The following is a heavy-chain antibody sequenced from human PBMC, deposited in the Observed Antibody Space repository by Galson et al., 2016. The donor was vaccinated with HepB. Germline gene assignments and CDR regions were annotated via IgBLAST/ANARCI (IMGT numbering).Heavy chain of an antibody. CDR3: ARRREYWPPLGCSFDY. Sequence: SLRLSCAASGFTFSHYSMSWVSQAPGEPPEWVSTIDGPTTNIHYADSVKGRFTIFRDNSNNMLYLQMGSLTEDDTAVYYCARRREYWPPLGCSFDYWGQGTLVSVSS. V-gene: IGHV3-23*01. CDR2: IDGPTTNI. D-gene: IGHD2/OR15-2a*01. CDR1: GFTFSHYS. J-gene: IGHJ4*02.